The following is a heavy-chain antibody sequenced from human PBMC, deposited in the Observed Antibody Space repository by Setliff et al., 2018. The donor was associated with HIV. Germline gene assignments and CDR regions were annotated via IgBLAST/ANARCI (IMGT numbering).Heavy chain of an antibody. D-gene: IGHD4-17*01. CDR2: INSDSGGT. V-gene: IGHV1-2*06. J-gene: IGHJ4*02. CDR1: GYTFTNYY. Sequence: ASVKVSCKASGYTFTNYYIHWVRQAPGQGLEWMGRINSDSGGTDLAQTFQDRITMTRDTSITTAYMELSRLSSDDTAVYYCARADYGDHLDYWGQGILVTVSS. CDR3: ARADYGDHLDY.